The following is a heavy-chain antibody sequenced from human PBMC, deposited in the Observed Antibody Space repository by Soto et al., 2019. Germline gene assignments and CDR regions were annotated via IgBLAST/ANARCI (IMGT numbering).Heavy chain of an antibody. CDR2: IYSSGAT. V-gene: IGHV4-39*02. Sequence: QLQLRESGPGLVQPSETLSLTCLVSGGSISSSTYYWGWIRQPPGKGLECIGSIYSSGATYYNPSLRSLITISMDRSKNHFSLKLTSVTAADTAIYYCAPVGIGTTTVDYWGQGTLVTVSS. CDR1: GGSISSSTYY. CDR3: APVGIGTTTVDY. D-gene: IGHD5-12*01. J-gene: IGHJ4*02.